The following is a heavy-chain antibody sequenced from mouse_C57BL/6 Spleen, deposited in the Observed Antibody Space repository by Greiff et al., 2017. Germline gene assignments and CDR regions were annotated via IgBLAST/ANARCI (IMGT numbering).Heavy chain of an antibody. Sequence: QVQLKQSGAELARPGASVKLSCKASGYTFTGYGISWVKQRTGQGLEWIGEIYPGSGNTYYNEKFKGKATLTADKSSSTAYMELRSLTSEDSAVYFCAGAGLYYGSSYGAMDYWGQGTTVTVSS. CDR1: GYTFTGYG. D-gene: IGHD1-1*01. CDR3: AGAGLYYGSSYGAMDY. CDR2: IYPGSGNT. J-gene: IGHJ4*01. V-gene: IGHV1-81*01.